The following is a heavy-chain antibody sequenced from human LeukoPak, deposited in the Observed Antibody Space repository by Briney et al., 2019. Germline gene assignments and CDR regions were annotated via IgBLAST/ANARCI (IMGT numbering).Heavy chain of an antibody. J-gene: IGHJ3*02. Sequence: PSETLSLTCAVYGGSFSGYYWSWIRQPPGKGLEWIGEINHSGSTNYNWSLKSRVTISVDTSKNQFSLKLSSVTAADTAVYYCGIAVTTGLRDPPHDAFDIWGQGTMVTVSS. CDR3: GIAVTTGLRDPPHDAFDI. CDR1: GGSFSGYY. D-gene: IGHD4-17*01. CDR2: INHSGST. V-gene: IGHV4-34*01.